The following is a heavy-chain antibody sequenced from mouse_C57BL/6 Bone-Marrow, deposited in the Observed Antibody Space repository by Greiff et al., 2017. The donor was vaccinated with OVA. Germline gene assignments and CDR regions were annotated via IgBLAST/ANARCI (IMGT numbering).Heavy chain of an antibody. CDR2: INPGSGGT. CDR3: ARGGPFFAY. V-gene: IGHV1-54*01. CDR1: GYAFTNYL. J-gene: IGHJ3*01. Sequence: VQLQQSGAELVRPGTSVKVSCKASGYAFTNYLIEWVKQRPGQGLEWIGVINPGSGGTNYNEKFKGKATLTADKSSSTAYMQLSSLTSEDSAVYFCARGGPFFAYWGQGTLVTVSA.